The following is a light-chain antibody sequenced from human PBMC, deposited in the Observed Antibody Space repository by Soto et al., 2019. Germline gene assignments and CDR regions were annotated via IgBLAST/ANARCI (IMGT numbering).Light chain of an antibody. CDR2: DAS. V-gene: IGKV3-11*01. Sequence: EIVLTQSPATLSLSPGERATLSCRASQSVSSYLAWYQQKPGQAPRLLIYDASNRATGIPARFSGSGSGTDFTLTISSPEPEDVAVYYCQQRSNWPPFTFGPGTKVDIK. CDR1: QSVSSY. J-gene: IGKJ3*01. CDR3: QQRSNWPPFT.